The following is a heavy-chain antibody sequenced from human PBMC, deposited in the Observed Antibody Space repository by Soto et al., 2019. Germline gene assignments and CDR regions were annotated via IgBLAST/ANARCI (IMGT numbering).Heavy chain of an antibody. J-gene: IGHJ6*02. V-gene: IGHV4-39*01. CDR1: SGSMSSSLNH. Sequence: SETLSLTCIVSSGSMSSSLNHWGWIRQPPGKGLEWIGNINYSGSTYYNPSLQSRLTISVDTSNNQFSLTLSSVTAADTAVYDCAKLAGYCILIICYPHYSMVFWGQGIMVT. CDR3: AKLAGYCILIICYPHYSMVF. D-gene: IGHD2-15*01. CDR2: INYSGST.